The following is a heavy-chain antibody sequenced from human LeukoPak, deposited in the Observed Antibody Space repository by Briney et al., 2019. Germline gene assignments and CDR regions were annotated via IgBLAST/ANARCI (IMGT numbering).Heavy chain of an antibody. CDR3: AREVGYSTSWYGRFDP. V-gene: IGHV1-2*06. D-gene: IGHD2-2*01. CDR2: INHNTGVS. CDR1: GYPFTGYY. Sequence: ASVKVSCKASGYPFTGYYLHWVRQAPGQGLEWVGRINHNTGVSDYAQKFQGRVTMTRDTSINTAYMELNRLRSDDTAVFYCAREVGYSTSWYGRFDPRDQGTLVTVSS. J-gene: IGHJ5*02.